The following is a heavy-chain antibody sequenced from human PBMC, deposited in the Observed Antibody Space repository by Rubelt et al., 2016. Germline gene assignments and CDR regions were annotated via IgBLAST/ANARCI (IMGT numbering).Heavy chain of an antibody. CDR2: ISSSSSYT. D-gene: IGHD2-2*01. CDR3: ARVSRSRPEFDAFDI. J-gene: IGHJ3*02. V-gene: IGHV3-21*05. Sequence: VQLVESGGGVVQPGRSLRLSCAASGFTFSSYAMHWVRQAPGKGLEWVSYISSSSSYTNYADSVKGRFTISRDNAKSSLYLQMNSLRAEDTAVYYCARVSRSRPEFDAFDIWGQGTMVTVSS. CDR1: GFTFSSYA.